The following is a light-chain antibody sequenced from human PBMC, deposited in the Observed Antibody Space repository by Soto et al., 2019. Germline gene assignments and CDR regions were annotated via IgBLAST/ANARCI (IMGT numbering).Light chain of an antibody. V-gene: IGKV1-5*03. J-gene: IGKJ1*01. Sequence: DIQMTQSPSTLSGSVGDRVTITCRASQTISSWLAWYQQKPGKAPKLLIYKASTLKSGVPSRFSGSGSRTEFTLTISSLQPDDFATYYCQHYNSYSQAFGPGTKVDIK. CDR3: QHYNSYSQA. CDR2: KAS. CDR1: QTISSW.